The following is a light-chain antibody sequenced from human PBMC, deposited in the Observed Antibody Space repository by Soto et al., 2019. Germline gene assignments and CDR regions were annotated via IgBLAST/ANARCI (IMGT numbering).Light chain of an antibody. Sequence: SYELTQPPSVSVSPGQTARIPCSGDALAKQYAYWYQQKPGHAPVLVIYKDSERPSGIPERFSGSSSGTTVTLTISGVRAEDEADYYCQSADISGPYVFGIGTKLTVL. V-gene: IGLV3-25*03. CDR3: QSADISGPYV. CDR1: ALAKQY. J-gene: IGLJ1*01. CDR2: KDS.